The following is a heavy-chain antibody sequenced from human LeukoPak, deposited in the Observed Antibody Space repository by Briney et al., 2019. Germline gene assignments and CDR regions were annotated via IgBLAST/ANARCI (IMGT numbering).Heavy chain of an antibody. D-gene: IGHD3-22*01. CDR2: ISAYNGNT. Sequence: ASVKVSCKASGYTFTSYGISWVRQAPGQGLEWMGWISAYNGNTNYAQKLQGRVTMTTDTSTSTAYVELRSLRSDDTAVYYCARDLWFGGYFLDYWGQGTLVTVSS. CDR1: GYTFTSYG. CDR3: ARDLWFGGYFLDY. V-gene: IGHV1-18*01. J-gene: IGHJ4*02.